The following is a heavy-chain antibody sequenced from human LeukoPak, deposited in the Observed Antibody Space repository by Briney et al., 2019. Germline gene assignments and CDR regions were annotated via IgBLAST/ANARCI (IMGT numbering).Heavy chain of an antibody. J-gene: IGHJ4*02. CDR2: IYYSGST. Sequence: SETLSLTCTVSGGSISSYYWSWIRQPPGKGLEWIGYIYYSGSTNYNPSLKSRVTVSVDTSKNQFSLKLSSVTAADTAVYYCARQDSSGYLDYWGQGTLVTVSS. V-gene: IGHV4-59*08. D-gene: IGHD3-22*01. CDR1: GGSISSYY. CDR3: ARQDSSGYLDY.